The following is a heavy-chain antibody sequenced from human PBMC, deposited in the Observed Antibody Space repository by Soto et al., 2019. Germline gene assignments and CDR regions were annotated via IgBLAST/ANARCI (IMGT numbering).Heavy chain of an antibody. CDR1: GGSISSYS. J-gene: IGHJ4*02. V-gene: IGHV4-59*01. CDR3: ARVDGITTTGPYYDS. D-gene: IGHD1-1*01. CDR2: IYYSGNT. Sequence: SETLSLTCTVSGGSISSYSWSWIRQPPGKGLEWIGDIYYSGNTNYYPSLVSRLTISVDTSKNQFSLKLRSVTAADTGMYYCARVDGITTTGPYYDSWGLGTLVTVSS.